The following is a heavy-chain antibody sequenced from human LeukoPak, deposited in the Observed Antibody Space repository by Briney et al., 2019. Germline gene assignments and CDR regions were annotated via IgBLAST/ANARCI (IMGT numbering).Heavy chain of an antibody. CDR3: ARGDPHADL. CDR2: ITISGHTK. J-gene: IGHJ5*02. Sequence: PGGSLRLSCAASGFDLSTYEMNWVRQAPGNGLEWIADITISGHTKNYADSVKGRFSISRDNARTSLYLQMHSLRVEDTGVYYCARGDPHADLWGQGTLVTVSS. D-gene: IGHD5-24*01. CDR1: GFDLSTYE. V-gene: IGHV3-48*03.